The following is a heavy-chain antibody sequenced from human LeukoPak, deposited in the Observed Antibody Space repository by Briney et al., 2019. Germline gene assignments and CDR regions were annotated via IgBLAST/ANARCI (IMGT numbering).Heavy chain of an antibody. CDR1: GGSISDNY. Sequence: SETLSLTCTVSGGSISDNYWSWIRQPPGKGLEWIGYAYYSGHTNYNSSLKSRVTISVDTSKNQFSLKLSSVTAADTAVYYCARGPRTVAGTRYFQHWGQGTLVTVSS. CDR3: ARGPRTVAGTRYFQH. V-gene: IGHV4-59*12. J-gene: IGHJ1*01. CDR2: AYYSGHT. D-gene: IGHD6-19*01.